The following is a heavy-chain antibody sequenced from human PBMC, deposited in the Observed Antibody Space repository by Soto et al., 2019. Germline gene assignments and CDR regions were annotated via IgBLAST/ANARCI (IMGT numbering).Heavy chain of an antibody. CDR1: GFALSTSGVG. CDR2: IYWDDDK. Sequence: QITLKESGPTLVKPTQTRTLTCTFPGFALSTSGVGVGWIRQPPGKALEWLALIYWDDDKRYSPSLKSRLTISQDASKNQVVLTMTNMHPVDTATYFCAHTPVVVTAIPFDYWGQGTLVTVSS. D-gene: IGHD2-21*02. CDR3: AHTPVVVTAIPFDY. V-gene: IGHV2-5*02. J-gene: IGHJ4*02.